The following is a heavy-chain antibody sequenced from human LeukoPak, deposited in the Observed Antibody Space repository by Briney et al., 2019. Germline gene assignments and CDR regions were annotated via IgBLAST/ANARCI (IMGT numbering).Heavy chain of an antibody. V-gene: IGHV3-7*01. J-gene: IGHJ4*02. CDR3: ARDHSYYDILTGYSRSFDY. CDR2: IKQDGSEK. D-gene: IGHD3-9*01. CDR1: GFTFSSYW. Sequence: GGSLRLSCAASGFTFSSYWMSWVRQAPGKGLEWVANIKQDGSEKYYVDSVKGRFTISRDNAKNSLYLQMNSLRAEDTAVHYCARDHSYYDILTGYSRSFDYWGQGTLVTVSS.